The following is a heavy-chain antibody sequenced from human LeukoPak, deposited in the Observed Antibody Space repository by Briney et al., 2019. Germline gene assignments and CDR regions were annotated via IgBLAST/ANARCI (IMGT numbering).Heavy chain of an antibody. CDR3: ARAMVRGVIDY. D-gene: IGHD3-10*01. V-gene: IGHV4-4*02. J-gene: IGHJ4*02. CDR1: VGSISSSNG. CDR2: IYHTGSN. Sequence: SETLSLTCAVFVGSISSSNGWSWARQPPGKGLEWIGEIYHTGSNNDNPSLKSRSTISKDKSKNQFHLKRTSVTAADSAVYYCARAMVRGVIDYWGQGTLVTVSS.